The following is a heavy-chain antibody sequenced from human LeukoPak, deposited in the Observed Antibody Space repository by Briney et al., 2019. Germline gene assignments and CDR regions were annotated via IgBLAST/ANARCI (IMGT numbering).Heavy chain of an antibody. CDR3: ARARAVGYYYYYYMDV. V-gene: IGHV4-34*01. Sequence: PSETLSLTCTVSGGSISSYYWSWIRQPPGKGLEWIGEINHSGSTNYNPSLKSRVTISVDTSKNQFSLKLSSVTAADTAVYYCARARAVGYYYYYYMDVWGKGTTVTVSS. J-gene: IGHJ6*03. D-gene: IGHD6-19*01. CDR2: INHSGST. CDR1: GGSISSYY.